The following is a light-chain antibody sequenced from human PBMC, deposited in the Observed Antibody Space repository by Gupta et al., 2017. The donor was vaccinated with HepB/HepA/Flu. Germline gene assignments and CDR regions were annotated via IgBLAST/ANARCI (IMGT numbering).Light chain of an antibody. Sequence: DIQMTQSPSTLSASVGDRVTITCRASQSISSWLAWYQQKPGKAPKLLIYKASILESGVPSRFSGSASGTEFSLTISSLQPDDFATYYCQQYKTYSRTFGPGTKVDIK. CDR1: QSISSW. V-gene: IGKV1-5*03. CDR3: QQYKTYSRT. J-gene: IGKJ3*01. CDR2: KAS.